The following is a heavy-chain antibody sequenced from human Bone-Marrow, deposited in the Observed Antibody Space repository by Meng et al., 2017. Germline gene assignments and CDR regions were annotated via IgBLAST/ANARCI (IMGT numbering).Heavy chain of an antibody. V-gene: IGHV4-4*07. CDR1: GGSISSYY. CDR2: IYTSGST. CDR3: ARGLRIAGSNWFDP. J-gene: IGHJ5*02. Sequence: SETLSLTCTVSGGSISSYYWSWIRQPAGKGLEWIGRIYTSGSTNYNPSLKSRVTMSVDTSKNQFSLKLSSVTAADTAVYYCARGLRIAGSNWFDPWGQGTLVTVSS. D-gene: IGHD6-13*01.